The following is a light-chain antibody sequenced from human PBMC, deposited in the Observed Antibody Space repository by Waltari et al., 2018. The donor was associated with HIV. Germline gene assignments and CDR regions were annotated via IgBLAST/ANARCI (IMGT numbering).Light chain of an antibody. J-gene: IGLJ2*01. CDR2: DNK. CDR3: GTWDSDLRAVV. CDR1: RSNIEDNN. V-gene: IGLV1-51*01. Sequence: QSVLTQPPSVSAAPGQRVTISCSGSRSNIEDNNVSWYQQLPGTAPTRLIYDNKKGVAGVPGRFSGSKSGTAATLGITGLQTGDEADDFCGTWDSDLRAVVCGGGTKLTVL.